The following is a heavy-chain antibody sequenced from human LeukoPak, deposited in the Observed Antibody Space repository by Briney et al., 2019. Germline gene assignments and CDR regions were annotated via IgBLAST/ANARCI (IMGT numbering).Heavy chain of an antibody. CDR1: GYTFNTYW. CDR2: IYPGDSDT. Sequence: GESLKISCKGSGYTFNTYWIGWVRQMPGKGLEWMGIIYPGDSDTRYSPSFQGQVTISADKSISTAYLQWSSLKASDTAMYYCARLAIVGSPRAFDIWGQGTMVTVSS. CDR3: ARLAIVGSPRAFDI. J-gene: IGHJ3*02. V-gene: IGHV5-51*01. D-gene: IGHD2-2*02.